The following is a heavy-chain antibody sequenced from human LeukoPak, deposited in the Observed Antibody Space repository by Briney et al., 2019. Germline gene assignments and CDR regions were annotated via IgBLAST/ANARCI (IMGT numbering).Heavy chain of an antibody. CDR1: GFTFSSYS. Sequence: GGSLTLSCAASGFTFSSYSMNWVRQAQGKGLEWVSSISSSSSYIYYANSVKGRFTISRDNATNSLYLQMNSLRAEDTAVYYCARDGGSSSCYYYYYMDVWGKGTTVTVSS. J-gene: IGHJ6*03. D-gene: IGHD6-6*01. CDR3: ARDGGSSSCYYYYYMDV. V-gene: IGHV3-21*01. CDR2: ISSSSSYI.